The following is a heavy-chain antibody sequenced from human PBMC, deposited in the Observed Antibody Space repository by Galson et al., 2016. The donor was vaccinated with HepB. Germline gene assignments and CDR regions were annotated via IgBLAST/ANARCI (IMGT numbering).Heavy chain of an antibody. CDR3: VRNLFTGGADYSVDY. CDR2: ISGSGGGT. Sequence: SLRLSCAASGFSLSTYAMNWVRQAPGKGLEWVSSISGSGGGTYHADSVKGRFTISRDNAKKSLYLQMSSLRGDDTAIYYCVRNLFTGGADYSVDYRGQGTPVTVSA. CDR1: GFSLSTYA. V-gene: IGHV3-21*01. J-gene: IGHJ4*02. D-gene: IGHD4-11*01.